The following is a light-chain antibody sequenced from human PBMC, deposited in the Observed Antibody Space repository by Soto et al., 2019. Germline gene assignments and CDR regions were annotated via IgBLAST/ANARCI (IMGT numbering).Light chain of an antibody. J-gene: IGKJ5*01. CDR1: QILLHSHGYHY. CDR2: LAS. CDR3: MQVLQSPIT. Sequence: IVMTQSPRVRPVTPGGAGSSSCRSSQILLHSHGYHYLDWYLQKPGQSPQLLIYLASNRASGVPDRFSGSGSGTDFTLKISRVEAEDVGVYYCMQVLQSPITFGQGTRLEIK. V-gene: IGKV2-28*01.